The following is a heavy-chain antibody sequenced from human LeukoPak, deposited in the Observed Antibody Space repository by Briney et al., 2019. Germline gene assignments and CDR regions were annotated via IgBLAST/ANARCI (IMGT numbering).Heavy chain of an antibody. CDR2: IYLGDDDT. J-gene: IGHJ4*02. V-gene: IGHV5-51*01. D-gene: IGHD5-24*01. CDR1: EYSFTSYW. CDR3: ARLPPEEMDKTLGYYFDY. Sequence: GESLKISCKGSEYSFTSYWIGWVRQMPGKGLEWMGIIYLGDDDTRYSPSFQGQVTISADKSINNAYLQWSSLKASDTGMYFCARLPPEEMDKTLGYYFDYWGQGTLVTVSS.